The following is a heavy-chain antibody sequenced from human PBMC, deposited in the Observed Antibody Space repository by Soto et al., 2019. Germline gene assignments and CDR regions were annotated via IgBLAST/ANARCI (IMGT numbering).Heavy chain of an antibody. CDR3: ASSIN. Sequence: SLRLSCAASGFPFSSYGMHWVRQAPGKGLDWVGVIWYDGSNKDYAESVKGRFTISRDNSKNMLYLQMNSLRVDDTAVYYCASSINWGQGTLVTVSS. V-gene: IGHV3-33*03. CDR2: IWYDGSNK. CDR1: GFPFSSYG. J-gene: IGHJ4*02.